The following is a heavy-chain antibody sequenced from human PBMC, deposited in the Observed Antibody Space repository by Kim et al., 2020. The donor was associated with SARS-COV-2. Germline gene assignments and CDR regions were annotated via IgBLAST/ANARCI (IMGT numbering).Heavy chain of an antibody. CDR3: ARSSSWYQYFQH. CDR1: GGSFSGYY. V-gene: IGHV4-34*01. CDR2: INHSGST. Sequence: SETLSLTCAVYGGSFSGYYWSWIRQPPGKGLEWIGEINHSGSTNYNPSLKSRVTISVDTSKNQFSLKLSSLTAADTAVYFCARSSSWYQYFQHWGQGTLVTVSS. D-gene: IGHD6-13*01. J-gene: IGHJ1*01.